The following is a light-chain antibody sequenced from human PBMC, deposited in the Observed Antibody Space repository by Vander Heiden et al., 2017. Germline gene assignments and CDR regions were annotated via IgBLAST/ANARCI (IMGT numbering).Light chain of an antibody. CDR1: TSNIGNNA. V-gene: IGLV1-36*01. J-gene: IGLJ3*02. CDR2: DDE. CDR3: ASWDLSLNTWV. Sequence: QAVLTQPPSVSAAPRQRGTISCSGSTSNIGNNAVNWYQHLPGKAPKLLIYDDELLPSGVSDRFSGSKSGTSASLAISGLQSEDEAEYYCASWDLSLNTWVFGGGTKLTVL.